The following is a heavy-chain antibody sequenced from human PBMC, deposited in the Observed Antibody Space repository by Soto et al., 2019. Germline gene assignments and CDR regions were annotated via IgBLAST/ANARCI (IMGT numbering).Heavy chain of an antibody. CDR2: IYSGGST. CDR1: LFTVSSNY. Sequence: LXVSCAASLFTVSSNYMSWVRQAPGKGLEWVSVIYSGGSTYYADSVRGRFTISRDNSKNTLYLQMKSLRAEDTAVYYCARDPPATRHGMDVWGQGTTVTVSS. V-gene: IGHV3-53*01. CDR3: ARDPPATRHGMDV. J-gene: IGHJ6*02.